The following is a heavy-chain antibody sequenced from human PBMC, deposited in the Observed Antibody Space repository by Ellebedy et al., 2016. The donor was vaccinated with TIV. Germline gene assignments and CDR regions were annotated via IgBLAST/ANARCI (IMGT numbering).Heavy chain of an antibody. CDR2: IKQDGNER. J-gene: IGHJ4*02. D-gene: IGHD4-11*01. CDR3: AGGGLQYPKY. CDR1: GFTSSNHW. Sequence: GESLKISCAASGFTSSNHWMSWVRQAPGKGLELVANIKQDGNERYYVDSVKGRFNISRDNAKNSLYLQMNSRRAEDTAVYYCAGGGLQYPKYWGLGTLVTVSS. V-gene: IGHV3-7*01.